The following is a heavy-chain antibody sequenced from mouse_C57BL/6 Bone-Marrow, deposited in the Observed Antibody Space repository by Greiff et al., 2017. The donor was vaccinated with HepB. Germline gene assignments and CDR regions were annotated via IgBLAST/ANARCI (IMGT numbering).Heavy chain of an antibody. CDR3: ARYDYDDGCFAY. J-gene: IGHJ3*01. V-gene: IGHV1-52*01. CDR1: GYTFTSYW. CDR2: IDPSDSET. Sequence: QVQLQQPGAELVRPGSSVKLSCKASGYTFTSYWMHWVKQRPIQGLEWIGNIDPSDSETHYNQKFKDKATLTVDKSSSTAYMQLSSLTSEDSAVYYGARYDYDDGCFAYWGQGTLVTVSA. D-gene: IGHD2-4*01.